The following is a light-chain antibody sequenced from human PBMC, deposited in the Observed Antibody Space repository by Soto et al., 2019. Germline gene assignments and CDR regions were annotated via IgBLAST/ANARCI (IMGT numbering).Light chain of an antibody. V-gene: IGKV3-20*01. CDR1: QSVSRY. CDR2: DTS. J-gene: IGKJ1*01. CDR3: QQYGSSPWT. Sequence: EIVLTQSPATLSLSPGERATLSCRASQSVSRYLAWYQQKPGQAPRLLMYDTSYRATGIPARFSGSGSGTDFTLTISRLEPEDFAVYYCQQYGSSPWTFGQGTKVDIK.